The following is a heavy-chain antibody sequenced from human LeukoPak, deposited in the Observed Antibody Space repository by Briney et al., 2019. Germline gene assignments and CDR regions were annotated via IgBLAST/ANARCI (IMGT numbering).Heavy chain of an antibody. V-gene: IGHV3-48*03. CDR2: ISSSGSTI. CDR1: GFTFSSYE. D-gene: IGHD3-10*01. J-gene: IGHJ4*02. CDR3: ASIYGSGSLNFDY. Sequence: GGSLRLSCAASGFTFSSYEMNWVRQAPGQGLEWVSYISSSGSTIYYADSVKGRFTISRDNAKNSLYLQMNSLRAEDTAVYYCASIYGSGSLNFDYWGQGTLVTVSS.